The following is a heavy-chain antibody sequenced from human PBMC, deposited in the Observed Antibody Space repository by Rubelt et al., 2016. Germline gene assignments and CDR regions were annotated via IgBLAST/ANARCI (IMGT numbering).Heavy chain of an antibody. D-gene: IGHD4-17*01. J-gene: IGHJ4*02. CDR3: ARGDPDRGSRTVTLDY. CDR1: GGSISSYY. Sequence: QVQLQESGPGLVKTSETLSLTCTVSGGSISSYYWSWIRQPAGKGLEWIVRIHTSGSTNYNPSLMVRCTMSVATSKNRFCLKRSSVTAAATAVYYCARGDPDRGSRTVTLDYWGQGTLVTVSS. CDR2: IHTSGST. V-gene: IGHV4-4*07.